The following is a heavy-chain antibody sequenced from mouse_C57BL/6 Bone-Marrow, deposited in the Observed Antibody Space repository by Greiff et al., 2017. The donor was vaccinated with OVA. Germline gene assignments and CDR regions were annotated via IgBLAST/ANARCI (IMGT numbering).Heavy chain of an antibody. V-gene: IGHV1-64*01. CDR2: IHPNSGST. Sequence: VQLQQPGAELVKPGASVKLSCKASGYTFTSYWMHWVKQRPGKGLEWIGMIHPNSGSTNYNEKFKSKATLTVDKSSSTAYMQLSSLTSEDSAVYCCARGGNSSGYNYAMDYWGKGTSDTVSS. CDR1: GYTFTSYW. D-gene: IGHD3-2*02. CDR3: ARGGNSSGYNYAMDY. J-gene: IGHJ4*01.